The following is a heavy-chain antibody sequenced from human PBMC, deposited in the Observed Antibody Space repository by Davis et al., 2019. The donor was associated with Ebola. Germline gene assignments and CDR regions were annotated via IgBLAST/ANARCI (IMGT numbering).Heavy chain of an antibody. Sequence: SETLSLTCAVYGGSFSGHYWSWIRQPPGKGLEWIGEINHSGSTHYNPSLKSRVTLSVDTSKNQFSLKVNSVTAADTAVYYCARGYYGGWFDPWGQGTLVTVSS. CDR3: ARGYYGGWFDP. V-gene: IGHV4-34*01. J-gene: IGHJ5*02. CDR1: GGSFSGHY. CDR2: INHSGST. D-gene: IGHD1-26*01.